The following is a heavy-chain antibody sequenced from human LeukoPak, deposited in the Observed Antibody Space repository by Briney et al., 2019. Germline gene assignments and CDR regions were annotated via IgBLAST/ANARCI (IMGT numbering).Heavy chain of an antibody. V-gene: IGHV4-34*01. CDR3: ARGGVTAFDC. Sequence: SETLSLTCAVYGGSFNGYYWSWIRQPPGKGLEWIGEINHSGSTNYNPSLKSRVTISVDTSKNQFSLKLSSVTAADTAVYYCARGGVTAFDCWGQETLVTVSS. CDR2: INHSGST. D-gene: IGHD3-3*01. CDR1: GGSFNGYY. J-gene: IGHJ4*02.